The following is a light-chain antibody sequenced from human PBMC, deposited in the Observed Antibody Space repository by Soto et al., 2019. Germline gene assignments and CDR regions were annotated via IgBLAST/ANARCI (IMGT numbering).Light chain of an antibody. CDR2: GAS. V-gene: IGKV3-15*01. Sequence: VLTQSPATLSVSPGERATLSCRASQSVSSNLAWYQQKPGQAPRLLIYGASTRATDIPARFSGSGSGTEFTLTISSLQSEDFAVYYCQHYDNWPITFGQGTRLEIK. CDR3: QHYDNWPIT. CDR1: QSVSSN. J-gene: IGKJ5*01.